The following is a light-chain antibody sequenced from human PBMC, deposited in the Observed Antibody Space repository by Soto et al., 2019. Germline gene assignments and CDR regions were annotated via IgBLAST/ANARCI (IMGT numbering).Light chain of an antibody. CDR1: XSXXXX. V-gene: IGKV1-39*01. CDR2: AAS. J-gene: IGKJ5*01. CDR3: QQSYSTLIT. Sequence: DIQMTQSPSSLSASVGDRVTITCRASXSXXXXLNWYQQKPGKAPKLLIYAASSLQSGVPSRFSGSGSGTDFTLTISSLQPEDFATYYCQQSYSTLITFGQGTRLEIK.